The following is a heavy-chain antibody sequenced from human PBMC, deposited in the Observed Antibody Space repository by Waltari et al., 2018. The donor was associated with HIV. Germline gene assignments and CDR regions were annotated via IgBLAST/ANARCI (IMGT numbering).Heavy chain of an antibody. Sequence: ELQLVDSGGGLLQPGGSLRLSFAASGFTFSDFTMNWVRQAPGKGLEWVSYIDSSSSVVHYSDSVKGRFTISRDNAKRSLFLQMNSLRAEDTALYYCVRPATVTSDGFDYWGQGTLVTVSS. V-gene: IGHV3-48*01. CDR1: GFTFSDFT. CDR2: IDSSSSVV. D-gene: IGHD4-17*01. CDR3: VRPATVTSDGFDY. J-gene: IGHJ4*02.